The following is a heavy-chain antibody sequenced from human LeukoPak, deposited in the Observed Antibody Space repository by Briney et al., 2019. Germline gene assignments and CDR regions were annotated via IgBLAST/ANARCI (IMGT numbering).Heavy chain of an antibody. CDR1: GFTFSSYD. V-gene: IGHV3-13*01. CDR2: IGTAGDT. J-gene: IGHJ6*02. D-gene: IGHD6-13*01. Sequence: PGGSLRLSCAASGFTFSSYDMHWVRQATGKGLEWVSAIGTAGDTYYPGSVKGRFTISRENAKNSLYLQMNSLRAGDTAVYYCARAPRSRGQQLVRNLNYGMDVWGQGTTVTVSS. CDR3: ARAPRSRGQQLVRNLNYGMDV.